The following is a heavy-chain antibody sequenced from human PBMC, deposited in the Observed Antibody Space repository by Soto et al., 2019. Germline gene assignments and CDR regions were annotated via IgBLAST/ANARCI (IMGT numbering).Heavy chain of an antibody. CDR3: PGHDPLDYDFLF. CDR1: GYTFTTHG. V-gene: IGHV1-18*01. J-gene: IGHJ4*02. Sequence: QVQLVQSGAEVKKPGASVKVSCKASGYTFTTHGISWLRQAPGQGLEGMGWISAYNGNTNSAQKLQGTVTTSTGISTRPAYSGLCFLRSDDTAVYCCPGHDPLDYDFLFLGQVTLVTVSS. D-gene: IGHD4-17*01. CDR2: ISAYNGNT.